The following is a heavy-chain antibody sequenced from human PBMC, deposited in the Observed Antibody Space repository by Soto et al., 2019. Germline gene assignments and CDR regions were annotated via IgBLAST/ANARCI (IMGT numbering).Heavy chain of an antibody. CDR2: ISDTGGST. J-gene: IGHJ6*03. CDR3: AKDNAVTWGYYTDV. CDR1: GFTFSSYA. Sequence: GGSLRLSCAASGFTFSSYAMSWVRQAPGKGLEWVSAISDTGGSTYSADSVKGRFTISRDNSKNTLYLQMDSLRAEDTAVYYCAKDNAVTWGYYTDVWGKGTTVTVSS. D-gene: IGHD3-16*01. V-gene: IGHV3-23*01.